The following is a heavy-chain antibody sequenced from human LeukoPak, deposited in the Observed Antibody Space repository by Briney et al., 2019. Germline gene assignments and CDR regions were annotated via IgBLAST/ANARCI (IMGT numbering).Heavy chain of an antibody. Sequence: QPGRSLRLSCAASGFTFSSYAMHWVRQAPGKGLEWVAVISYDGSNKYYADSVKGRFTISRDNSKNTLYLQMNSLRAEDTALYYCARDKGGYCSGGSCYRYDHFDYWGQGTLVTVSS. CDR1: GFTFSSYA. CDR3: ARDKGGYCSGGSCYRYDHFDY. D-gene: IGHD2-15*01. J-gene: IGHJ4*02. CDR2: ISYDGSNK. V-gene: IGHV3-30*04.